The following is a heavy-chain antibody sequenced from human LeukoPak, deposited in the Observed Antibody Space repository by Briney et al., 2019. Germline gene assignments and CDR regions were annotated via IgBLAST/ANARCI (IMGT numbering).Heavy chain of an antibody. D-gene: IGHD3-22*01. CDR1: GFSSSNAW. CDR2: IKSKTDGGTI. V-gene: IGHV3-15*01. CDR3: TTSLISGYYIDY. Sequence: GGSLRLSCAASGFSSSNAWMTWVRQAPGKGLEWVGRIKSKTDGGTIDYAAPVKGRFTISRDDSKNTLYLQMNSLRTEDTAVYYCTTSLISGYYIDYWGQGTLVTVSS. J-gene: IGHJ4*02.